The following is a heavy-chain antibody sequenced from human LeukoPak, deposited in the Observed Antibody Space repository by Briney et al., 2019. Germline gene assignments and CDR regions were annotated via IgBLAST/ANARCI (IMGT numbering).Heavy chain of an antibody. CDR1: GFIFSRYA. CDR3: AKDQQAVSAAYYFDS. Sequence: PGGSLRLSCAASGFIFSRYALHWVRQAPGKGLEWLTVIAADRKDIKYADSVKGRFTISRDNSKSALYLQMNSLRVEDTAVYYCAKDQQAVSAAYYFDSWGQGTLVTASS. CDR2: IAADRKDI. D-gene: IGHD2-2*01. V-gene: IGHV3-30*18. J-gene: IGHJ4*02.